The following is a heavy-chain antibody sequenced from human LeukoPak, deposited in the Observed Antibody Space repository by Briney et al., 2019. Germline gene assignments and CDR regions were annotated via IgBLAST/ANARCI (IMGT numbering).Heavy chain of an antibody. Sequence: GGSLRLSCAASGFTFYSHAMSWVRQAPGKGLEWVSIIDDSGTETYYADSVRGRFTISRDNSKNTLFLLMNSLRVDDTAIYFCAKQGSTNTAPGPWGQGTLVTVSS. D-gene: IGHD2-8*01. CDR2: IDDSGTET. CDR3: AKQGSTNTAPGP. V-gene: IGHV3-23*05. CDR1: GFTFYSHA. J-gene: IGHJ5*02.